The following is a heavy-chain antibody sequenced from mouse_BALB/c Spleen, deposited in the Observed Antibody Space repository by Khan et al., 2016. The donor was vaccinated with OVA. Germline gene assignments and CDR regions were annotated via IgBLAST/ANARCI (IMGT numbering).Heavy chain of an antibody. Sequence: QVQLKESGPGLVAPSQSLSITCTVSGFSLTSYGVSWVRQPSGKGLEWLGVIWGYGSTNYHTALLSSLSISKDNSKSQVFLQPNSLQTDDTATYYGARVSYGRVSYYAVEYWGQGAPVIVSS. J-gene: IGHJ4*01. CDR2: IWGYGST. CDR1: GFSLTSYG. D-gene: IGHD2-1*01. V-gene: IGHV2-3*01. CDR3: ARVSYGRVSYYAVEY.